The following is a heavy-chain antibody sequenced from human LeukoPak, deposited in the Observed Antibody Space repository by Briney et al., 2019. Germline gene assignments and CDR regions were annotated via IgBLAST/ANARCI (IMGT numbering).Heavy chain of an antibody. CDR1: GGSFSGYY. Sequence: PSETLSLTCAVYGGSFSGYYWSWIRQPPGKGLEWIGEINHSGSTNYNPSLKSRVTISVDTSKNQFSLKLSSVTAADTAVYYCARRRQLGASSYYYYYYMDVWGKGTTVTVSS. CDR2: INHSGST. V-gene: IGHV4-34*01. CDR3: ARRRQLGASSYYYYYYMDV. D-gene: IGHD6-6*01. J-gene: IGHJ6*03.